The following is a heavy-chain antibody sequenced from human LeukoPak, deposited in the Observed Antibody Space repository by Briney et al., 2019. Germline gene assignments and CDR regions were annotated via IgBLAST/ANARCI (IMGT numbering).Heavy chain of an antibody. CDR3: ARVDIAAAVDYYYGMDV. Sequence: GASVKVSCKASGYTFTGYYMHWVRQAPGQGLEWMGWINPNSGGTNYAQKFQGRVTMTRDTSISTAYMELSRLRSDDTAVYYCARVDIAAAVDYYYGMDVWGQGTTVTVS. CDR2: INPNSGGT. J-gene: IGHJ6*02. D-gene: IGHD6-13*01. V-gene: IGHV1-2*02. CDR1: GYTFTGYY.